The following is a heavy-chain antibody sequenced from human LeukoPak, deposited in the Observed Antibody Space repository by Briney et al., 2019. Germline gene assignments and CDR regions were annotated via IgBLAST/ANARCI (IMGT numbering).Heavy chain of an antibody. CDR2: IYYSGST. D-gene: IGHD3-10*01. J-gene: IGHJ4*02. CDR1: GGSISSGDYY. Sequence: SQTLSLTCTVSGGSISSGDYYWSWIRQPPGKGLEWIGYIYYSGSTYYNPSLKSRVTISVDTSKNQFPLKLSSVTAADTAAYYCARGLQGSGRPFDYWGQGTLVTVSS. V-gene: IGHV4-30-4*08. CDR3: ARGLQGSGRPFDY.